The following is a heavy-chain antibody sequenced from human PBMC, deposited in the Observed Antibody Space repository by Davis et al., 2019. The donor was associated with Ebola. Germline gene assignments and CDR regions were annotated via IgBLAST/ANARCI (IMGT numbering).Heavy chain of an antibody. CDR1: GFTFSSYG. J-gene: IGHJ6*03. Sequence: GESPKIPCVASGFTFSSYGMSWVRQAPGKGLEWVAIISGSGCSTHYVDSVKGRFTISRDNSKNSLYLQMNSLRAEDTAVYYCAKDVAIFGVGIRGMENCYMDVWGKGTTVTVS. CDR3: AKDVAIFGVGIRGMENCYMDV. V-gene: IGHV3-23*01. D-gene: IGHD3-3*02. CDR2: ISGSGCST.